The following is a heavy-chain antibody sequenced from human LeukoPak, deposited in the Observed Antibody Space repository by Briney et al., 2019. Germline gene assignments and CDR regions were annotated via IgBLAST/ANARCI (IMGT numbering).Heavy chain of an antibody. D-gene: IGHD5-18*01. CDR1: RCTFTSYG. V-gene: IGHV1-18*01. CDR3: TVRPYRGYSYGLIVQDFDY. Sequence: GASVKVSCKASRCTFTSYGISWVRQAPGQGLEWMGWISAYNGNTNYAQKLQGRVTMTTDTSTSTAYMELRSLRSDDTAVYYCTVRPYRGYSYGLIVQDFDYWGQGTLVTVSS. CDR2: ISAYNGNT. J-gene: IGHJ4*02.